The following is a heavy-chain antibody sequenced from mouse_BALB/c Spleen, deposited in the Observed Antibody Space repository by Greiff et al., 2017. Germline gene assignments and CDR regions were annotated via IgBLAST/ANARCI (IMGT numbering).Heavy chain of an antibody. D-gene: IGHD1-1*01. CDR1: GFTFSSFG. CDR2: ISSGSSTI. CDR3: AREGNYYGSRAFDY. J-gene: IGHJ2*01. V-gene: IGHV5-17*02. Sequence: EVKLVESGGGLVQPGGSRKLSCAASGFTFSSFGMHWVRQAPEKGLEWVAYISSGSSTIYYADTVKGRFTISRDNPKNTLFLQMTSLRSEDTAMYYCAREGNYYGSRAFDYWGQGTTLTVSS.